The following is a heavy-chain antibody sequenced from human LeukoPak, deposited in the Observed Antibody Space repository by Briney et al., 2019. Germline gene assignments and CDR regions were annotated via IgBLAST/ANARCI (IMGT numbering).Heavy chain of an antibody. J-gene: IGHJ4*01. V-gene: IGHV3-7*01. CDR1: GFTFTDYW. CDR3: ARDGTAAGLYFDL. CDR2: IRQDGSEK. Sequence: GGSLRLSCEVSGFTFTDYWMNWVRQAPGKGPEWVASIRQDGSEKTYVDSVKGRFTISRDNTENSLSLQLNGLRAEDTAVYYCARDGTAAGLYFDLWGQGTLVTVSS. D-gene: IGHD6-13*01.